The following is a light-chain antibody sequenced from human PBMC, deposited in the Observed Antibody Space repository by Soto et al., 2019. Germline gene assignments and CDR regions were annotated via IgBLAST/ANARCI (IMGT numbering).Light chain of an antibody. CDR3: TSYAGSNIPVV. CDR2: EVT. V-gene: IGLV2-8*01. Sequence: QSVLTHPPSASGSPGQSVTISCTGTSSDVGGYNFVSWYQHHPGKAPKLMIYEVTKRPSGVPDRFSGSKSGNTASLTVSGLQGEDEADYYCTSYAGSNIPVVFGGGTKLTVL. CDR1: SSDVGGYNF. J-gene: IGLJ2*01.